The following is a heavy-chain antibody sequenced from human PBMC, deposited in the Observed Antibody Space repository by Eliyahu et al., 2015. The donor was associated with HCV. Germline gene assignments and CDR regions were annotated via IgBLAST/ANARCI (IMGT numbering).Heavy chain of an antibody. D-gene: IGHD6-19*01. CDR1: GYTFSSYA. CDR3: AKDQSVSGWFIFDY. V-gene: IGHV3-23*01. CDR2: ISGSGGST. Sequence: EVRLLESGGALVQPGGSLRLSCAASGYTFSSYAMSWVRQAPGKGLEWVSAISGSGGSTYYADSVKGRFTISRDNSKNTLYLQMNSLRAEDTAVYYCAKDQSVSGWFIFDYWGQGTLVTVSS. J-gene: IGHJ4*02.